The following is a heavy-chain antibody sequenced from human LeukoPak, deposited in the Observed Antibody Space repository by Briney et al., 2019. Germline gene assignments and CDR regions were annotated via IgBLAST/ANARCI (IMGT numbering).Heavy chain of an antibody. D-gene: IGHD7-27*01. CDR2: IYTSGST. CDR3: ARDTGDWGKGGFDY. Sequence: SETLSLTCTVSGGSISTYYWSWIRQPAGKGLEWIGRIYTSGSTNYNPSLKSRVTISVDTSKNQFSLKLSSVTAADTAVYYCARDTGDWGKGGFDYWGQGTLVTVSS. J-gene: IGHJ4*02. V-gene: IGHV4-4*07. CDR1: GGSISTYY.